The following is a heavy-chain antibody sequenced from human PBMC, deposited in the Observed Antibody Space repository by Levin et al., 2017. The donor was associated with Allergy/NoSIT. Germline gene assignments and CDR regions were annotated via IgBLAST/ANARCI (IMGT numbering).Heavy chain of an antibody. Sequence: SVKVSCKASGGTFSSYAISWVRQAPGQGLEWMGGIIPIFGTANYAQKFQGRVTITADKSTSTAYMELSSLRSEDTAVYYCARDGGIAAAGTGPIDYWGQGTLVTVSS. J-gene: IGHJ4*02. CDR3: ARDGGIAAAGTGPIDY. D-gene: IGHD6-13*01. CDR1: GGTFSSYA. CDR2: IIPIFGTA. V-gene: IGHV1-69*06.